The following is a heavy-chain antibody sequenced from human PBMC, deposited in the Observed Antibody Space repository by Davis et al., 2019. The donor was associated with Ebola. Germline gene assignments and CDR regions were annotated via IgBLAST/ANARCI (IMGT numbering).Heavy chain of an antibody. CDR2: INPSGGST. CDR1: GYTFTSYY. J-gene: IGHJ5*02. D-gene: IGHD2-2*01. CDR3: ARELEHCSSTSCYVAGFDP. Sequence: ASVKVSCKASGYTFTSYYIHWVRQAPGQGLEWMGIINPSGGSTNYAQKFQGRVTITADKSTSTAYMELSSLRSEDTAVYYCARELEHCSSTSCYVAGFDPWGQGTLVTVSS. V-gene: IGHV1-46*01.